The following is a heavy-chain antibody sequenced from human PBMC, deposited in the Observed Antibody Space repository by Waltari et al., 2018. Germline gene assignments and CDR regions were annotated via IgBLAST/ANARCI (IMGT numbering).Heavy chain of an antibody. J-gene: IGHJ2*01. CDR1: GFTYSLYW. CDR3: ARGARRTTVTTGWWYFDL. Sequence: EVQLVESGGGLVQPGGSLRLSCAASGFTYSLYWMPWVRQVPGKGLVWVSRSNSDGSSTSYADSVKGRFTIYKDNAKNTVYLQMNSLRVDDTAIYYCARGARRTTVTTGWWYFDLWGRGTLVTVSS. V-gene: IGHV3-74*01. D-gene: IGHD4-17*01. CDR2: SNSDGSST.